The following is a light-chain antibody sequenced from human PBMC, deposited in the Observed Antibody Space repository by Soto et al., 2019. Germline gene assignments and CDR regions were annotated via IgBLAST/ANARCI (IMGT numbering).Light chain of an antibody. CDR2: DAS. CDR1: QSVSSY. CDR3: QQRSNWPPDT. J-gene: IGKJ1*01. Sequence: EIGLTQSPGTLSLSTGERATLSCRASQSVSSYLAWYQQKPGQAPRLLIYDASNRATGIPARFSGSGSGTDFTLTISSLEPEDFAVYYCQQRSNWPPDTFGQGTKVDI. V-gene: IGKV3-11*01.